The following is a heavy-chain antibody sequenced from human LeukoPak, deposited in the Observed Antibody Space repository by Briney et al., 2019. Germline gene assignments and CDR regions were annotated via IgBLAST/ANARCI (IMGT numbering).Heavy chain of an antibody. CDR3: ARRTSNPVGAIDY. CDR1: GGSISISNYY. D-gene: IGHD1-26*01. CDR2: ISYSGT. V-gene: IGHV4-39*01. J-gene: IGHJ4*02. Sequence: SETLSLTCTVSGGSISISNYYWGWIRQPPGRGLEWIESISYSGTYYNPSLKRRLTISVDTSKNHFSLNLRSVTAADAAVYYCARRTSNPVGAIDYWGQGTLVTVSS.